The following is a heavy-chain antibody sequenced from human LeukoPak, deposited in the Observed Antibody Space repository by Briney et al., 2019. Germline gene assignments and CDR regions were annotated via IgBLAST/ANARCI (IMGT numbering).Heavy chain of an antibody. CDR3: VRDGSSWGNFDY. J-gene: IGHJ4*02. Sequence: TGGSLRLSCGASRFTFSNYAMTWVRQAPGKGLEWVSYLSSSSSVIYHADSVKGRFTISRDNAKNSLYLQMNSLRTEDTAVYYCVRDGSSWGNFDYWGQGTLVSVSS. CDR1: RFTFSNYA. D-gene: IGHD7-27*01. V-gene: IGHV3-48*01. CDR2: LSSSSSVI.